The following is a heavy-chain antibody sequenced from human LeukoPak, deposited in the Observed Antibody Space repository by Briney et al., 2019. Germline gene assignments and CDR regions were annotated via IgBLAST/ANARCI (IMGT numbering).Heavy chain of an antibody. CDR1: GGSFSGYY. Sequence: SETLSLTCAVYGGSFSGYYWSWIRQPPGKGLEWIGEINHSGSTNYNPSLKSRVTISVDTSKNQFSLKLSSVTAADTAVYYCASQNDSGSYWGFDYWGQGTLVTVSP. V-gene: IGHV4-34*01. J-gene: IGHJ4*02. CDR2: INHSGST. D-gene: IGHD1-26*01. CDR3: ASQNDSGSYWGFDY.